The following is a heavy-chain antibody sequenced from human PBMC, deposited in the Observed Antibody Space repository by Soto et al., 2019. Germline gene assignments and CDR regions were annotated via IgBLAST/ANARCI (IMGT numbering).Heavy chain of an antibody. CDR1: GYTFTSYD. J-gene: IGHJ2*01. CDR3: ASGYILFEVLTRGGYFDV. V-gene: IGHV1-8*01. Sequence: QVQLVQSGAEVKKPGASVKVSCKAFGYTFTSYDINWVRQATGQGLEWMGWMNPYSGNTGYAQSLQGRGTMARNTSTNVACCERSRLASEETAVYCWASGYILFEVLTRGGYFDVWLRGILIIGS. CDR2: MNPYSGNT. D-gene: IGHD3-10*01.